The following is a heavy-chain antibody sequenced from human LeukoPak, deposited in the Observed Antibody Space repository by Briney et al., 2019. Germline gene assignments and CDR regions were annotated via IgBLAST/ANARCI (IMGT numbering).Heavy chain of an antibody. CDR1: GFSFSTNG. J-gene: IGHJ5*02. V-gene: IGHV3-21*01. Sequence: GGSLRLSCAASGFSFSTNGMSWVRQAPGKGLEWVSSISSSSSYIYYADSVKGRFTISRDNAKNSLYLQMNSLRAEDTAVYYCARDYGSGSYYSNWFDPWGQGTLVTVSS. CDR3: ARDYGSGSYYSNWFDP. D-gene: IGHD3-10*01. CDR2: ISSSSSYI.